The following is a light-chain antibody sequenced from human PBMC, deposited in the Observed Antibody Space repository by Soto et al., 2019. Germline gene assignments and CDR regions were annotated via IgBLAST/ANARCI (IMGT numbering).Light chain of an antibody. CDR3: QQYNNYAT. Sequence: DIQMTQSPSTLSASVGDRVTITCRASQNIGSWLAWYQQKPGKAPKLLIYKASSLESGVPSRFSGSGSGTDFTLTITSLQPDDFATYYCQQYNNYATFGQGTKVEIK. V-gene: IGKV1-5*03. J-gene: IGKJ1*01. CDR2: KAS. CDR1: QNIGSW.